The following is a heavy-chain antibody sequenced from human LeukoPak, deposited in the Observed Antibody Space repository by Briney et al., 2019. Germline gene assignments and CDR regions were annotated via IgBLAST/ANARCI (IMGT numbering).Heavy chain of an antibody. Sequence: GGSLRLSCAASGFTFSSYGMHWVRQAPGKGLEWVAVIWYDGSNKYYADSVKGRFTISRDNSKNTLYLQMNSLRAEDTAVYYCAKTGHSSSWYWDYYYYMDVWGKGTTVTVSS. J-gene: IGHJ6*03. CDR1: GFTFSSYG. V-gene: IGHV3-33*06. CDR2: IWYDGSNK. CDR3: AKTGHSSSWYWDYYYYMDV. D-gene: IGHD6-13*01.